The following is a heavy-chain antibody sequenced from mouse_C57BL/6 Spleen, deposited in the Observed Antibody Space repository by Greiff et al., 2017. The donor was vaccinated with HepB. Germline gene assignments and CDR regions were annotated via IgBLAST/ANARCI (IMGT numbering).Heavy chain of an antibody. CDR3: ARDYYGSSSRYFDV. J-gene: IGHJ1*03. D-gene: IGHD1-1*01. V-gene: IGHV5-4*01. CDR2: ISDGGSYT. CDR1: GFTFSSYA. Sequence: EVQLVESGGGLVKPGGSLKLSCAASGFTFSSYAMSWVRQTPEKRLEWVATISDGGSYTYYPDNVKGRFTISRDNAKNNLYLQMSHLKSEDTAMYYCARDYYGSSSRYFDVWGTGTTATVSS.